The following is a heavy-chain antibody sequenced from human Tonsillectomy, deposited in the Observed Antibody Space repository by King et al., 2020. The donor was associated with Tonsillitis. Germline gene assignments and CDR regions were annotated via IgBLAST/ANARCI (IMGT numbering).Heavy chain of an antibody. J-gene: IGHJ4*02. CDR2: IYYSGST. CDR3: ARQGDSSGYYFDY. V-gene: IGHV4-39*01. Sequence: QLQESGPGLVKPSETLSLTCTVSGGSISSSSYYWGWIRQPPGQGLEWIGSIYYSGSTYYNPSLKSRVTISVDTSKNQFSLKLSSVTAADTAVYYCARQGDSSGYYFDYWGQGTLVTVSS. CDR1: GGSISSSSYY. D-gene: IGHD3-22*01.